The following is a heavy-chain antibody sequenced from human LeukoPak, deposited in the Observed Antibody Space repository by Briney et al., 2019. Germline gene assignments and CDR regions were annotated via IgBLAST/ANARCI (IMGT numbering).Heavy chain of an antibody. CDR2: ISSSGSTI. J-gene: IGHJ4*02. CDR1: GFTFSSYS. CDR3: AGSYGSGSYYPDY. Sequence: GGSLRLSCAASGFTFSSYSMNWVRQAPGKGLEWVSYISSSGSTIYYADSVKGRFTISRDNAKNSLYLQMNSLRAEDTAVYYCAGSYGSGSYYPDYWGQGTLVTVSS. V-gene: IGHV3-48*04. D-gene: IGHD3-10*01.